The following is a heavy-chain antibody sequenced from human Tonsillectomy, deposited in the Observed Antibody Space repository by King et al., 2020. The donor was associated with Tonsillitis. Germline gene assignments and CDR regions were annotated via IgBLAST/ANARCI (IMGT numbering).Heavy chain of an antibody. D-gene: IGHD2-15*01. Sequence: VQLVESGGGLVQPGGSLRLSCVASGFTFSNYWMTWVRQAPGKGLEWVVNIKEDGSGKYYVDSVEGRFTISRDNAKNSLYLQMSSLRAEDTAVYYCARDLVVVVGATSHFDYWGQGTLVTVSS. V-gene: IGHV3-7*01. J-gene: IGHJ4*02. CDR1: GFTFSNYW. CDR3: ARDLVVVVGATSHFDY. CDR2: IKEDGSGK.